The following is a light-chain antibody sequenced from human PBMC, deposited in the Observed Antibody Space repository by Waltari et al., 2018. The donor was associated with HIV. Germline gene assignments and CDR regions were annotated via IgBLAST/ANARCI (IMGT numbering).Light chain of an antibody. Sequence: QSVLTQPPSASGTPGQRVTISCSGSSYNIGSNPINWYRQLPGTAPKLLIYSNNQWPSGVPDRCSGSKSGNSASRAIGGLQSEDEADYYCAAWDDSLHGYVFGTGTKVTVV. J-gene: IGLJ1*01. CDR1: SYNIGSNP. CDR2: SNN. CDR3: AAWDDSLHGYV. V-gene: IGLV1-44*01.